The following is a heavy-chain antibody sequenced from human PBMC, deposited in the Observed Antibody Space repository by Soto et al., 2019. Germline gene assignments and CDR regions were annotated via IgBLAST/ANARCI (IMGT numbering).Heavy chain of an antibody. CDR2: IYYSGTT. CDR1: RGSINNYY. Sequence: SETLSLTCTVSRGSINNYYLSWIRQSPGKGLEWIGYIYYSGTTNYNPSLKSRVTISIDRSENQFSLKVSSVTAADTAVYFCTRATYYRYYFDVWGPGPMVTVSS. V-gene: IGHV4-59*01. D-gene: IGHD3-10*01. CDR3: TRATYYRYYFDV. J-gene: IGHJ4*01.